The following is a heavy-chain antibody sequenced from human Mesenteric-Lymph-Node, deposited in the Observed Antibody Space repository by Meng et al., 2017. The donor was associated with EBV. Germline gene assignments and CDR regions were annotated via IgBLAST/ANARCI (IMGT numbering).Heavy chain of an antibody. J-gene: IGHJ4*02. D-gene: IGHD3-22*01. V-gene: IGHV4-61*01. CDR2: IYYSGST. CDR1: GGSVSSDSRY. CDR3: AREGYYDSSGYND. Sequence: QVQLQESSPGLVKPSETLSLTCTVSGGSVSSDSRYWSWIRQPPGKGLEWIGYIYYSGSTNYNPSLKSRVTISVDTSKNQFSLKLSSVTAADTAVYYCAREGYYDSSGYNDWGQGTLVTVSA.